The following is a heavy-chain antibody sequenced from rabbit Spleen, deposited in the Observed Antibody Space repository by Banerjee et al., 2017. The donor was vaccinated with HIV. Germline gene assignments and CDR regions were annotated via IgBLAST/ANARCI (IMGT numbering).Heavy chain of an antibody. Sequence: EQLVESRGGLVLPGGSLKLSCKASGLDFSRSGVSWVLQAQGKGLEWIGYIDPVFGIAYYATWAKGRFTFSKTSSTTVTLQMTSLTAADTATYFCARDLDGVIGWNFGWWGQGTLVTVS. J-gene: IGHJ4*01. CDR3: ARDLDGVIGWNFGW. CDR1: GLDFSRSG. CDR2: IDPVFGIA. D-gene: IGHD1-1*01. V-gene: IGHV1S21*01.